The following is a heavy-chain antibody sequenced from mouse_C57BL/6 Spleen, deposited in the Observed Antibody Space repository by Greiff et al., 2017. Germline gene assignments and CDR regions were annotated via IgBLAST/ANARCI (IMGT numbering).Heavy chain of an antibody. Sequence: VQLQQSGAELARPGASVKLSCKASGYTFTSYGISWVKQRTGQGLEWIGEIYPRSGNTYYNEKFKGKATLTADKSSSTAYMELRSLTSEDSAVYFCARKNYGSAEDYFDYWGQGTTLTVSS. CDR3: ARKNYGSAEDYFDY. D-gene: IGHD1-1*01. CDR1: GYTFTSYG. CDR2: IYPRSGNT. J-gene: IGHJ2*01. V-gene: IGHV1-81*01.